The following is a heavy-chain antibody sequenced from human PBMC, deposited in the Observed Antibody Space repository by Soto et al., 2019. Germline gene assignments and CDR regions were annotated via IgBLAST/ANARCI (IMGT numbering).Heavy chain of an antibody. CDR2: ISYDGSNK. D-gene: IGHD6-19*01. CDR1: GFTFSSYA. CDR3: ASYTSIAVAGTGYDY. J-gene: IGHJ4*02. Sequence: VGSLRLSCAASGFTFSSYAMHWVRQAPGKGLEWVAVISYDGSNKYYADSVKGRFTISRDNSKNTLYLQMNSLRAEDTAVYYCASYTSIAVAGTGYDYWGQGTLVTVSS. V-gene: IGHV3-30-3*01.